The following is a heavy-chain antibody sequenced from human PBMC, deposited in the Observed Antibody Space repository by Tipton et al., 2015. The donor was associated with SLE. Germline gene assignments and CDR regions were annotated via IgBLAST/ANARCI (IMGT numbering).Heavy chain of an antibody. Sequence: GSLRLSCAASGFTFSSYAMSWVRQAPGKGLEWVSDISGSGGSTYYPDSVKGRFTIARDNSKNTLYLEMNSLRAEDTAVYYCAKAPGAARRGYYMDVWGKGTTVTVSS. CDR3: AKAPGAARRGYYMDV. D-gene: IGHD6-6*01. CDR1: GFTFSSYA. V-gene: IGHV3-23*01. CDR2: ISGSGGST. J-gene: IGHJ6*03.